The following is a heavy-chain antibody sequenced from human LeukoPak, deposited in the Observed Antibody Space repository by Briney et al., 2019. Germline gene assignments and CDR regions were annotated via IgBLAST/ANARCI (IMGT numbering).Heavy chain of an antibody. V-gene: IGHV3-7*01. CDR2: IKQDESGK. CDR1: GFTFSSYW. CDR3: ARDKIEGPTKLDY. D-gene: IGHD1-1*01. Sequence: SGGSLRLSCAASGFTFSSYWMSWVRQAPGKGLEWVANIKQDESGKYYVDSVKGRFTISRDNANNSLYLQMNSLRAEDTAVYYCARDKIEGPTKLDYWGQGILVTVSS. J-gene: IGHJ4*02.